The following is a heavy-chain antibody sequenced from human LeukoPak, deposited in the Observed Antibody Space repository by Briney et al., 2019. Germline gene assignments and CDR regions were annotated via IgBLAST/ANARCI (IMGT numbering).Heavy chain of an antibody. J-gene: IGHJ4*02. V-gene: IGHV4-39*01. CDR2: IYYSGST. CDR1: GGSISSSGYY. Sequence: SETLSLTCTVSGGSISSSGYYWGWIRQPPGKGLEWIGSIYYSGSTYYNPPLKSRVTISVDTSKNQFSLKLSSLTAADTAVYYCARRQLAVAIDYWGQGTLVTVSS. D-gene: IGHD6-19*01. CDR3: ARRQLAVAIDY.